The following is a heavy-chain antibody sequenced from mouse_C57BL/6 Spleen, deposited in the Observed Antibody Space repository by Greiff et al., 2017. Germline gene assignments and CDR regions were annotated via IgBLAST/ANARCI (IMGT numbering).Heavy chain of an antibody. CDR3: TYYDGV. J-gene: IGHJ1*03. V-gene: IGHV14-4*01. D-gene: IGHD1-1*01. CDR1: GFNIKDDY. CDR2: IDPENGDT. Sequence: EVQGVESGAELVRPGASVKLSCTASGFNIKDDYMHWVKQRPEQGLEWIGWIDPENGDTEYASKFQGKATITADTSSNTAYLQLSSLTSEDTAVYYCTYYDGVWGTGTTVTVSS.